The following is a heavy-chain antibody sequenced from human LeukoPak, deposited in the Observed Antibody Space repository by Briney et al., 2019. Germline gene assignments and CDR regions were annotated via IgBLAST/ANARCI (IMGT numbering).Heavy chain of an antibody. D-gene: IGHD6-19*01. CDR3: ARQQYRSGSTCHIDY. J-gene: IGHJ4*02. CDR1: GGSISTSYS. V-gene: IGHV4-39*01. CDR2: FYYSGGT. Sequence: SETLSLTCTVSGGSISTSYSWGWIRQPPGKGLEWIGTFYYSGGTYYNPSLKSRVTISVDTSKNQFSLKLSSITAADTAVYYCARQQYRSGSTCHIDYWGQGTLVTVSS.